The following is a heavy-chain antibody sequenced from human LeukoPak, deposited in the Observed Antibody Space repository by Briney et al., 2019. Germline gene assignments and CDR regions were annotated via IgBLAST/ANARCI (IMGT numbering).Heavy chain of an antibody. CDR3: ARVARPWGISVAGTFDS. D-gene: IGHD6-19*01. Sequence: GGSLRLSCAASGFTFSSYAMHWVRQAPGKGLERVAIISYDGSNKYYADSVKGRFTISRDNPQNSLYLQMNSLRAEDTAVYYCARVARPWGISVAGTFDSWGQGTLVTVSS. J-gene: IGHJ4*02. CDR2: ISYDGSNK. V-gene: IGHV3-30*04. CDR1: GFTFSSYA.